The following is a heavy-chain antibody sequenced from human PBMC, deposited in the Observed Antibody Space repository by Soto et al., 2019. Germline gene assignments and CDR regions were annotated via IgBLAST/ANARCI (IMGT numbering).Heavy chain of an antibody. J-gene: IGHJ4*02. D-gene: IGHD4-17*01. V-gene: IGHV1-69*02. Sequence: ASVKVSCKASGGTFSSYTISWVRQAPGQGLEWMGRIIPILGIANYAQKFQGRVTITADKSTSTAYMELSSLRSEDTAVYYCARATVTTAADIDYWGQGTLVTVSS. CDR1: GGTFSSYT. CDR2: IIPILGIA. CDR3: ARATVTTAADIDY.